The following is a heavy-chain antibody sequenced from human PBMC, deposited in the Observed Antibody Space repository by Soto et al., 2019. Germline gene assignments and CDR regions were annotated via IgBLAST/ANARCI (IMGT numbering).Heavy chain of an antibody. CDR3: ARDLSTIFGVVILPNYGMDV. CDR2: TYYRSKWYN. V-gene: IGHV6-1*01. J-gene: IGHJ6*02. Sequence: SQTLSLTCAISGDSVSSNSAAWNLIRQSPSRGLEWLGRTYYRSKWYNDYAVSVKSRITINPDTSKNQFSLQLNSVTPEDTAVYYCARDLSTIFGVVILPNYGMDVWGQGTTVTVSS. CDR1: GDSVSSNSAA. D-gene: IGHD3-3*01.